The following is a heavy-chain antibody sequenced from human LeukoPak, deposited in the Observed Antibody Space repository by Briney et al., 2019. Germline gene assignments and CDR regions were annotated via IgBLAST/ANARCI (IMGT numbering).Heavy chain of an antibody. CDR2: INQDGTEK. D-gene: IGHD3-10*01. CDR3: VKVAKYYYGSETYYFFEH. CDR1: GFTFTTYW. J-gene: IGHJ4*02. V-gene: IGHV3-7*01. Sequence: GESLRLSCAASGFTFTTYWMSWVRQLPGKGLEWVANINQDGTEKYYVDSVKGRFTISRDNAKNSLDLQMNSLRVEDTAIYYCVKVAKYYYGSETYYFFEHWGQGTPVTASS.